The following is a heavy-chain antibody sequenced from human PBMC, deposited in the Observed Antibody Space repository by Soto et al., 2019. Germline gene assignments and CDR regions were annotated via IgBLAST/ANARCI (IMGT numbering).Heavy chain of an antibody. J-gene: IGHJ5*02. V-gene: IGHV4-4*07. CDR1: GASISGFY. CDR2: IYATGTT. Sequence: SETLSLTCTVSGASISGFYWSWIRKSAGKGLEWIGRIYATGTTDYNPSLKSRVMMSVDTSKKQFSLKLRSVTAADTAVFYCVRDGTKTLRDWFDPWGQGISVTVSS. D-gene: IGHD1-1*01. CDR3: VRDGTKTLRDWFDP.